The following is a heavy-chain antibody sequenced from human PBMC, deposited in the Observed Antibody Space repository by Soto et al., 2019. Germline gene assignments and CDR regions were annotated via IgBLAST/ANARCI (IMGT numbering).Heavy chain of an antibody. CDR2: IYYSGST. CDR1: GGSISSYY. J-gene: IGHJ4*02. CDR3: ARRQMTTVVGAYFDY. D-gene: IGHD4-17*01. V-gene: IGHV4-59*01. Sequence: QVQLQESGPGLVKPSETLSLTCTVSGGSISSYYWSWIRQPPGKGLEWIGYIYYSGSTNYNPSLKRRVTISVDTSKNQFSLKLSSVTAADTAVYYCARRQMTTVVGAYFDYWGQGTLVTVSS.